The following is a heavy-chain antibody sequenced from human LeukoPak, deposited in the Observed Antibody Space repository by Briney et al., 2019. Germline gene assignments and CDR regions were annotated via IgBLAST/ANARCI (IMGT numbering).Heavy chain of an antibody. CDR3: ARDRHIAAAGYYFDY. CDR1: GFNFRDYY. Sequence: GGSLRLSCAASGFNFRDYYMTWIRQAPGKGLEWVSYISSSGSAIYYADSVKGRFTISRDNAKNSLYLQMSSLRAEDTAVYYCARDRHIAAAGYYFDYWGQGTLVTVSS. CDR2: ISSSGSAI. D-gene: IGHD6-25*01. V-gene: IGHV3-11*04. J-gene: IGHJ4*02.